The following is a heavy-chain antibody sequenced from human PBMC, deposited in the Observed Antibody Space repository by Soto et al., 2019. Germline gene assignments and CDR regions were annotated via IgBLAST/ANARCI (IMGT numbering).Heavy chain of an antibody. CDR2: IDPSDSYT. J-gene: IGHJ6*02. V-gene: IGHV5-10-1*01. D-gene: IGHD1-1*01. Sequence: GESLKISCKGSGYSFTSYWISWVRQMPGKGLEWMGRIDPSDSYTNYSPSFQGHATISADKSISTAYLQWSSLKASDTAMYYCARQAVPYYYYGMDVWGQGTTVTVSS. CDR1: GYSFTSYW. CDR3: ARQAVPYYYYGMDV.